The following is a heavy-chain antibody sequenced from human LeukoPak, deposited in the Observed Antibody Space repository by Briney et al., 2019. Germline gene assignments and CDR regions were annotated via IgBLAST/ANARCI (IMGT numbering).Heavy chain of an antibody. CDR2: IYYSGST. CDR1: GGSISCSSYY. J-gene: IGHJ6*03. D-gene: IGHD1-26*01. Sequence: SETLSLTSTVSGGSISCSSYYWGWIRQPPGKGLEWIGSIYYSGSTYYNPSLKSRVTISVDTSKNQFSLKLSSVTAADTAVYYCASVMVGATSYYYYYYMDVWGKGTTVTVSS. CDR3: ASVMVGATSYYYYYYMDV. V-gene: IGHV4-39*01.